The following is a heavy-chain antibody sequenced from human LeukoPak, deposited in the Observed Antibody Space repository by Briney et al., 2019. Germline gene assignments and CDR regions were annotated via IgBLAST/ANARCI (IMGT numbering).Heavy chain of an antibody. CDR1: GFTFSSYW. J-gene: IGHJ4*02. CDR3: VREPLYDFWSGYSHFDY. CDR2: IKQDESEK. D-gene: IGHD3-3*01. Sequence: GGSLRLSCAAYGFTFSSYWMSWVRQTPGKGLEWVANIKQDESEKYYVDSVKGRFTISRDNTKNSLYLQMNSLRAEDTAVYYCVREPLYDFWSGYSHFDYWGQGTLVTVSS. V-gene: IGHV3-7*01.